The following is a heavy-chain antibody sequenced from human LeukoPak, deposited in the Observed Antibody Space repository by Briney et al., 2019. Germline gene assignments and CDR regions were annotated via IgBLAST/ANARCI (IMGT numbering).Heavy chain of an antibody. J-gene: IGHJ4*02. V-gene: IGHV4-30-4*01. CDR1: GGSISSGDYY. CDR2: IYYSGST. CDR3: ARAPPAYYYDSSGYYYFDY. D-gene: IGHD3-22*01. Sequence: SETLSLTCTVSGGSISSGDYYWRWIRQPPGKGLGWIGYIYYSGSTYYNPSLKSRVTISVDTSKNQFSLKLSSVTAADTAVYYCARAPPAYYYDSSGYYYFDYWGQGTLVTVSS.